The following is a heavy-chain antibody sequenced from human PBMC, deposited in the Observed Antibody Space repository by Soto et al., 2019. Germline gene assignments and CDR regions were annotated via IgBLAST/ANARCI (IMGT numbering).Heavy chain of an antibody. CDR3: AKDTTEYSGFKDY. D-gene: IGHD5-12*01. Sequence: ASVKVSCKASGYTFTSYDINWVRQATGQGLEWMGWMNPNSGNTGYAQKFQGRATMTRNTSISTAYMELSSLRAEDTAVYYCAKDTTEYSGFKDYWVQGTLVTVSS. CDR2: MNPNSGNT. J-gene: IGHJ4*02. V-gene: IGHV1-8*01. CDR1: GYTFTSYD.